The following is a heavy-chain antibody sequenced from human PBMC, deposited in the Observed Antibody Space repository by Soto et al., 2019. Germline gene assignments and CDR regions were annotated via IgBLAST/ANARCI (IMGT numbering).Heavy chain of an antibody. V-gene: IGHV4-31*03. CDR1: GGSISSGGYY. Sequence: QVQLQESGPGLVKPSQTLSLTCTVSGGSISSGGYYWSWIRQHPGKGLEWIGYIYYSGSTYYNPSLKSRVTISVDTSKNQFSLKLSSVTAADTAVYYCARDVAYDSSGYFPYWYFDLWGRGTLVTVSS. CDR2: IYYSGST. D-gene: IGHD3-22*01. J-gene: IGHJ2*01. CDR3: ARDVAYDSSGYFPYWYFDL.